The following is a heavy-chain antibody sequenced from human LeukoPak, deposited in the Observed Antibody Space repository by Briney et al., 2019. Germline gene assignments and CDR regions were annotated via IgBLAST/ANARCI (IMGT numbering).Heavy chain of an antibody. Sequence: AGGSLRLSCATSGFPFGTNAMSWVRQAPGKGLEWVATIGNTETFYADSVTGRFTISRDNSKNTVNLQMNRLRVEDTAIYYCAKDWIQFNRVFDCFDSWGQGTLVTVSS. CDR1: GFPFGTNA. D-gene: IGHD5-18*01. J-gene: IGHJ4*02. CDR2: IGNTET. V-gene: IGHV3-23*01. CDR3: AKDWIQFNRVFDCFDS.